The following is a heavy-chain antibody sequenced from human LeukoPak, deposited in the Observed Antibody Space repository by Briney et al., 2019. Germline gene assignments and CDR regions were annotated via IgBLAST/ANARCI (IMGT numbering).Heavy chain of an antibody. CDR1: GFTFSSYW. V-gene: IGHV3-7*01. Sequence: GGSLRLSCAASGFTFSSYWMSWVRQAPGKGLEWVANIKQDGSEKYYVDSVKGRFTISRDNAKNSLYLQMNSLRAEDTAVYYCARVHSYGYYYYYGMDVWGKGTTVTVSS. CDR2: IKQDGSEK. D-gene: IGHD5-18*01. J-gene: IGHJ6*04. CDR3: ARVHSYGYYYYYGMDV.